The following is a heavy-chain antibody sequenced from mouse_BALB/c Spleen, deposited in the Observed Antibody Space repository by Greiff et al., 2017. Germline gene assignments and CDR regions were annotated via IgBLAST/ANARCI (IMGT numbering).Heavy chain of an antibody. J-gene: IGHJ2*01. D-gene: IGHD2-4*01. CDR3: ARSSIYYDYDVAY. Sequence: VGPGGGLVQPGGSRKLSGEAPGFTLSSFGMHWVGQAPEKGLEWVAYISSGSSTIYYADTVKGRFTISRDNPKNTLFLQMTSLRSEDTAMYYCARSSIYYDYDVAYWGQGTTLTVSS. CDR2: ISSGSSTI. CDR1: GFTLSSFG. V-gene: IGHV5-17*02.